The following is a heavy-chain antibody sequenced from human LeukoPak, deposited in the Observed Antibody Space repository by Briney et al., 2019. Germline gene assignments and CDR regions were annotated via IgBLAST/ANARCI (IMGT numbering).Heavy chain of an antibody. D-gene: IGHD6-25*01. CDR1: GFTVSSNY. CDR3: SSLLTYSSGWSDYFDY. Sequence: PGGSLRLSCAASGFTVSSNYMSWLRQAPGKGLEWVSVIYSGGSTYYADSVNGRFTISRDNSKNTLCLQMNSLRAEDTAVYYCSSLLTYSSGWSDYFDYWGQGTLVTVSS. CDR2: IYSGGST. V-gene: IGHV3-53*01. J-gene: IGHJ4*02.